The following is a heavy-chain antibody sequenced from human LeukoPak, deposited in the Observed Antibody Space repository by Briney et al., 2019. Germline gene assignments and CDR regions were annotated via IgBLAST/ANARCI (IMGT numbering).Heavy chain of an antibody. CDR2: IYYSGST. CDR3: ARGQPYYYGSSGYFDY. J-gene: IGHJ4*02. V-gene: IGHV4-31*03. CDR1: GGSISSGGYY. D-gene: IGHD3-22*01. Sequence: SSQTLSLTCTVSGGSISSGGYYWSWIRQHPGKGLEWIGYIYYSGSTYYNPSLKSRVTISVDTSKNQFSLKLSSVTAADTAVYYCARGQPYYYGSSGYFDYWGQGTLVTVSS.